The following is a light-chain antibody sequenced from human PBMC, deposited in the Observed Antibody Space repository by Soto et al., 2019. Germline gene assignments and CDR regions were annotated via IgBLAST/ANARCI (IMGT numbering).Light chain of an antibody. CDR3: QAWDSSTVV. V-gene: IGLV3-1*01. Sequence: SSELTQPPSVSVSPGQTASITCAGDNLGDKYVCWYQQKPGQSPVVVMYQDTKRPSGIPERFSGSNSGNTATLTISGTQAMDEADYYCQAWDSSTVVFGGGTKVTVL. CDR2: QDT. CDR1: NLGDKY. J-gene: IGLJ2*01.